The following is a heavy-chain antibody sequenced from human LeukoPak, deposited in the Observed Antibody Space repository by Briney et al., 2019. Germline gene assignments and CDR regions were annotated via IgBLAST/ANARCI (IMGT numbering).Heavy chain of an antibody. CDR1: GFTFSSYA. D-gene: IGHD3-10*01. CDR3: ANLLLWFGELSPDPFDS. V-gene: IGHV3-23*01. J-gene: IGHJ4*02. Sequence: PGGSLRLSCAASGFTFSSYAMIWVRQAPGKGLEWGSAISGSGGSTYYADSVKGRFTISRDNSKNTLYLQMNSLRAEDTAVYYCANLLLWFGELSPDPFDSWGQGTLVTVSS. CDR2: ISGSGGST.